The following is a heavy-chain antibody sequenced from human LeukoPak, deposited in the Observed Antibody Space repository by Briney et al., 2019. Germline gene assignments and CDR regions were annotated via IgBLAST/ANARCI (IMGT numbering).Heavy chain of an antibody. D-gene: IGHD5-12*01. CDR3: ARSPRGYSGYESRYYFDY. CDR2: IYYSGST. J-gene: IGHJ4*02. CDR1: GGSISSYY. V-gene: IGHV4-39*01. Sequence: SETLSLTCTVSGGSISSYYWGWIRQPPGKGLEWIGSIYYSGSTYYNPSLKSRVTISVDTSKNQFSLKLSSVTAADTAVYYCARSPRGYSGYESRYYFDYWGQGTLVTVSS.